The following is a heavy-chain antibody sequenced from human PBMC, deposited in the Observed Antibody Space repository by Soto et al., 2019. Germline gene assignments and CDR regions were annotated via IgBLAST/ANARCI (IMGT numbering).Heavy chain of an antibody. CDR1: GFTFTSSA. CDR3: AAAYDILTNYYYYYGMDV. J-gene: IGHJ6*02. V-gene: IGHV1-58*02. Sequence: SVKVSCKASGFTFTSSAMQWVRQARGQRLEWIGWIVVGSGNTNYAQKFQERVTITRDMSTSTAYMELSSLRSEDTAVYYCAAAYDILTNYYYYYGMDVWGQGTTVTVSS. D-gene: IGHD3-9*01. CDR2: IVVGSGNT.